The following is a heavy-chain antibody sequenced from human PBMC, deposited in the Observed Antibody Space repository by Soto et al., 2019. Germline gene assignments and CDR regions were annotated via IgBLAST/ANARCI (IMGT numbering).Heavy chain of an antibody. CDR2: INEDSSYI. Sequence: EVQLVESGGGLVKPGGSLRLSCAASGFDFSSYSMNWVRQAPGKGLEWVSSINEDSSYIYYAHSLRGRFTISRDNAKETLYMQMNSLIAEDTVVYYCVSDFGWYFRSGYMDVWGDGATVTVSS. D-gene: IGHD3-3*01. J-gene: IGHJ6*03. CDR1: GFDFSSYS. V-gene: IGHV3-21*02. CDR3: VSDFGWYFRSGYMDV.